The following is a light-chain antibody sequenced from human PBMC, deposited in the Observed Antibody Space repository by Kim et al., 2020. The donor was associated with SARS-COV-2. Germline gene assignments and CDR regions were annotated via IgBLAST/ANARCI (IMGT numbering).Light chain of an antibody. CDR2: KTS. Sequence: DIQMTQSPSTLSASVGDRVTITCRASQSVHSYLAWYQQKPGKAPQLLIYKTSVLQDGVPSRFSGSGSGTEFTLTISSLQPDDFTTYYCQQYDSYKTFGQGTKLEI. CDR1: QSVHSY. V-gene: IGKV1-5*03. J-gene: IGKJ2*01. CDR3: QQYDSYKT.